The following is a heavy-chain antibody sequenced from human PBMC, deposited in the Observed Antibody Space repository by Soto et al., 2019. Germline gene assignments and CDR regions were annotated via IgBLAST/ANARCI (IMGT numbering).Heavy chain of an antibody. D-gene: IGHD3-3*01. CDR3: ARCTIWSARDWFAP. CDR1: GGSFSDYK. J-gene: IGHJ5*02. Sequence: QVQLRQWGTGLLKSSETLSLTCAVDGGSFSDYKWTWIRQSPGKGLEWIGDINQSGISNYNPSFKSRVTLSAETSKMEFSLRVRSVTAAETAVYFCARCTIWSARDWFAPWVQGTLVTVSS. CDR2: INQSGIS. V-gene: IGHV4-34*01.